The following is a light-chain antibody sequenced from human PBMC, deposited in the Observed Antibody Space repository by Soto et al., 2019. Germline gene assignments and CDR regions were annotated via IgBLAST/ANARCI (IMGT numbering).Light chain of an antibody. CDR1: QSVSSN. J-gene: IGKJ5*01. V-gene: IGKV3D-15*01. CDR2: GAS. Sequence: EIVMTQSPATLSVSPGERATLSCRASQSVSSNLSWYHQKPGQAPRLLIYGASTRATGIPDRFSGSGSGTEFTLTISSLQSEDFAVYYCQQYNNWPPNTFGQGTRLEIK. CDR3: QQYNNWPPNT.